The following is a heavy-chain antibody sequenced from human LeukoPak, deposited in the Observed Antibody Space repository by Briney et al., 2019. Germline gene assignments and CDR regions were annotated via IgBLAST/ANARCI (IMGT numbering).Heavy chain of an antibody. Sequence: SETLSLTCTVSGGSISSSNYYWGWIRQPPGRGLEWIGSIYYTGSTYYNPSLKSRVTISVDTSKNQFSLKLSSVTAADTAVYYCASTVRPGYYGSGRSWGQGTLVTVSS. CDR3: ASTVRPGYYGSGRS. V-gene: IGHV4-39*07. J-gene: IGHJ5*02. CDR1: GGSISSSNYY. CDR2: IYYTGST. D-gene: IGHD3-10*01.